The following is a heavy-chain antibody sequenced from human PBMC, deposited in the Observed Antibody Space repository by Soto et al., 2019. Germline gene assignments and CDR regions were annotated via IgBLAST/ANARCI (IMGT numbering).Heavy chain of an antibody. V-gene: IGHV3-23*01. Sequence: PGGVLRVSXGDLGVRFSDHAISWVRQAPGKGLEWVSAISGNGIATYYADSVKGRFTISRDNSKNTLYLQMNRLRADDTAVYYCARDAISMVPGTKNWFDPWGQGTLVTVSS. CDR1: GVRFSDHA. D-gene: IGHD3-10*01. J-gene: IGHJ5*02. CDR2: ISGNGIAT. CDR3: ARDAISMVPGTKNWFDP.